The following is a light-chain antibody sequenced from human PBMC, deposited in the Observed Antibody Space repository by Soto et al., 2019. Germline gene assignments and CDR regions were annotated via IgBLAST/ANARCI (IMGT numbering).Light chain of an antibody. J-gene: IGKJ2*01. CDR3: LQHHTYPFT. V-gene: IGKV1-17*01. Sequence: DIQMTHSPSSLSASVGDRVTLTCRASQVIGNNLGWYQQKPGKAPKRLIYAAYILEGGVPSRFSGSGSATEFTLTISSLQPEDFATYYCLQHHTYPFTFGQGTKLEI. CDR1: QVIGNN. CDR2: AAY.